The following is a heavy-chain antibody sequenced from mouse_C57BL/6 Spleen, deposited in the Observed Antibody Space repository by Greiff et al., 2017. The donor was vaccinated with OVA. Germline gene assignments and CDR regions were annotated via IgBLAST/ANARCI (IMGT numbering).Heavy chain of an antibody. Sequence: QVQLQQSGAELVRPGTSVKVSCKASGYAFTNYLIEWVKQRPGQGLEWIGVINPGSGGTNYNEKFKGKAILTADKSSSTAYMELRSLTSEDSAVYYCHQGGNSHFDYWGQGTTLTVSS. V-gene: IGHV1-54*01. CDR3: HQGGNSHFDY. D-gene: IGHD2-1*01. CDR1: GYAFTNYL. J-gene: IGHJ2*01. CDR2: INPGSGGT.